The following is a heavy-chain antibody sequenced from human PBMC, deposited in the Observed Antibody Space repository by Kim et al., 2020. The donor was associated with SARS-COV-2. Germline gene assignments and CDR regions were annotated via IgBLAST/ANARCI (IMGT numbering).Heavy chain of an antibody. CDR2: ISYDGSNK. J-gene: IGHJ3*02. V-gene: IGHV3-33*05. Sequence: GGSLRLSCAASGFTFSSYGMHWVRQAPGKGLEWVAVISYDGSNKYYADSVKGRFTISRDNSKNTLYLQMNSLRAEDTAVYYCARENSDAFDIWGQGTMVTVPS. CDR1: GFTFSSYG. CDR3: ARENSDAFDI.